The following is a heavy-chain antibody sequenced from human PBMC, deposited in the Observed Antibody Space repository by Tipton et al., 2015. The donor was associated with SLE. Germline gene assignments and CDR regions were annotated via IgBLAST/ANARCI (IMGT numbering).Heavy chain of an antibody. CDR1: GGSISSYY. CDR2: IYTSGST. J-gene: IGHJ5*02. CDR3: ARGRLGWFDP. D-gene: IGHD3-22*01. Sequence: TLSLTCTVSGGSISSYYWSWIRQPPGKGLEWIGYIYTSGSTNYNPSLKSRVTISVDTSTNHFSLKLSSVTAADTAVDYCARGRLGWFDPWGQGTLVTVSS. V-gene: IGHV4-4*09.